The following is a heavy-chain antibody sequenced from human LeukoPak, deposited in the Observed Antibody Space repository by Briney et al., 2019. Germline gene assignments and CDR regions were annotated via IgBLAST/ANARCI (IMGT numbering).Heavy chain of an antibody. Sequence: GGSLRLSCAASGFTFSNYAMSWVRQAPGKGLEWVSGISGSGDSTYYADSVKGRFTISRDNSKNTLYLQMNSLRAEDTAVYYCASFWNDGLAGESPPRDYWGQGTLVTVSS. D-gene: IGHD1-1*01. CDR1: GFTFSNYA. CDR3: ASFWNDGLAGESPPRDY. J-gene: IGHJ4*02. CDR2: ISGSGDST. V-gene: IGHV3-23*01.